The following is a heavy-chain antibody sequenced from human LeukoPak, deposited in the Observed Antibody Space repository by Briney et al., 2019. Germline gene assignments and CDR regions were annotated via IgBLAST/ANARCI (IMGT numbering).Heavy chain of an antibody. CDR2: IYYSGST. Sequence: SETLSLTCTVSGGSISSSSYYWGWIRQPPGKGLEWIGSIYYSGSTYYNPSLKSRVTISVDTSKNQFSLKLSSVTAADTAVYYCARDWVVRGVTVSGYWGQGTLVTVSS. CDR3: ARDWVVRGVTVSGY. CDR1: GGSISSSSYY. D-gene: IGHD3-10*01. J-gene: IGHJ4*02. V-gene: IGHV4-39*02.